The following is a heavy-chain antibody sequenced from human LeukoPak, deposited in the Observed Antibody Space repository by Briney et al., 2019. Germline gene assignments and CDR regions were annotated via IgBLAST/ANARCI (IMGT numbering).Heavy chain of an antibody. D-gene: IGHD1-1*01. CDR3: ARESSITSGTTGETFDF. CDR1: GFTFSTYW. J-gene: IGHJ3*01. CDR2: INSDGSIT. V-gene: IGHV3-74*01. Sequence: PGVSLTLFCASSGFTFSTYWMHWLRQAPGKGLVWVSCINSDGSITSYADSGKGRFTISRENGKNALYLQMNSLRPEDTALYYCARESSITSGTTGETFDFWGQGTTVTISS.